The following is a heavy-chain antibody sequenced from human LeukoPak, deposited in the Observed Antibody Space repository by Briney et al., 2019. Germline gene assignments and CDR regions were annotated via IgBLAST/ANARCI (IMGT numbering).Heavy chain of an antibody. J-gene: IGHJ4*02. V-gene: IGHV3-30*02. D-gene: IGHD5-18*01. CDR2: IRYDGSNK. CDR3: AAGYSYGPDY. Sequence: GGSLRLSCAASGFTFSSYGVHWVRQAPGKGLEWVAFIRYDGSNKYYADSVKGRFAISRDNSKNTLYLQMNSLRAEDTAVYYCAAGYSYGPDYWGQGTLVTVSS. CDR1: GFTFSSYG.